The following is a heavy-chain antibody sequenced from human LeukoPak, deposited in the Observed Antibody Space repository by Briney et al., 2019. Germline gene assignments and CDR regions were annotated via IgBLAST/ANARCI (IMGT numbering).Heavy chain of an antibody. V-gene: IGHV4-59*01. D-gene: IGHD3-9*01. CDR2: IYYSGST. Sequence: PSETLSLTCTVSGGSISSYYWSWIRQPPGKGLEWIGYIYYSGSTNYNPSLKSRVTISVDTSKNQFSLKLSSVTAADTAVYYCARVRYYDILTGYYYFDYWGQGTLVTVSS. CDR1: GGSISSYY. CDR3: ARVRYYDILTGYYYFDY. J-gene: IGHJ4*02.